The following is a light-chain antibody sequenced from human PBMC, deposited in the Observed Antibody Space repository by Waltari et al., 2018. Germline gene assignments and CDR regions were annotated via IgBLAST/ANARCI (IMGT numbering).Light chain of an antibody. V-gene: IGKV1-8*01. J-gene: IGKJ1*01. CDR2: AAS. Sequence: IRITQSPSSLSASTGDRVTITCRASQGISSYLAWYQQKPGKAPKLLIYAASTLQSGVPSRFSGSGSGTDFTLTISCLQSEDFATYYCQQYYSYPRTFGQGTKVEIK. CDR3: QQYYSYPRT. CDR1: QGISSY.